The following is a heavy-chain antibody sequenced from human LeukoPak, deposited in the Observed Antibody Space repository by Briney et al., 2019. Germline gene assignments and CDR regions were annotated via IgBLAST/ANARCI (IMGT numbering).Heavy chain of an antibody. CDR3: ATIGYCSSTSCPDY. J-gene: IGHJ4*02. D-gene: IGHD2-2*01. CDR2: INPNSGGT. CDR1: GYTFTDYY. V-gene: IGHV1-2*02. Sequence: GASVKVSCKASGYTFTDYYMHWVRQAPGQGLEWMGWINPNSGGTNYAQKFQGRVTMTRDTSISTAYMELSRLRSDDTAVYYCATIGYCSSTSCPDYWGQGTLVTVSS.